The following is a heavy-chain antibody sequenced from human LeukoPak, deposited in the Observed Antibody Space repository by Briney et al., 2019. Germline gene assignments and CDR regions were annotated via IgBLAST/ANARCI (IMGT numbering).Heavy chain of an antibody. D-gene: IGHD3-10*01. Sequence: PGGSLRLSCAASGFTVSSNYMSWVRQAPGKGLEWVSAIYTGGSTYYADSVKGRFTISRDNSKNTLFLQMNSLRAEDTAVYYCARGRSYYSDYWGQGTLVAVSS. CDR3: ARGRSYYSDY. J-gene: IGHJ4*02. V-gene: IGHV3-66*01. CDR2: IYTGGST. CDR1: GFTVSSNY.